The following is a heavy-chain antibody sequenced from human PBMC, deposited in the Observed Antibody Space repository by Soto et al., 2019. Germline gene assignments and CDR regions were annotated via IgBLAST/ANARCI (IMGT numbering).Heavy chain of an antibody. CDR2: ISAYNGNT. D-gene: IGHD2-2*01. V-gene: IGHV1-18*01. Sequence: ASVKVSCKASGYTFTSYGISWVRQAPGQGLEWMGWISAYNGNTNYAQKLQGRVTMTTDTSTSTAYMELRSLRSDDTAVYYCALCHPRTSTLTIFAFWGQGTLVPGAS. CDR3: ALCHPRTSTLTIFAF. CDR1: GYTFTSYG. J-gene: IGHJ4*02.